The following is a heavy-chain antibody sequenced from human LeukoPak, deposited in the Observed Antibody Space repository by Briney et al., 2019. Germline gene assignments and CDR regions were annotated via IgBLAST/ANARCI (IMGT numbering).Heavy chain of an antibody. V-gene: IGHV3-30*02. Sequence: PGGSLRLSCAASGFTFSSYGMHWVRQAPGKGLGRVAFIRYDGSNKYYADSVKGRFTISRDNSKNTLYLQMNSLRAEDTAVYYCAKERDTAMVTIDYWGQGTLVTVSS. CDR2: IRYDGSNK. J-gene: IGHJ4*02. CDR1: GFTFSSYG. D-gene: IGHD5-18*01. CDR3: AKERDTAMVTIDY.